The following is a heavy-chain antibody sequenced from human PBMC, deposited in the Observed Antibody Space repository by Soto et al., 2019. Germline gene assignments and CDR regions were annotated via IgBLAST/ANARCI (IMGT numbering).Heavy chain of an antibody. D-gene: IGHD3-16*01. CDR1: GFSLSTTGVG. CDR2: IYWHDDK. J-gene: IGHJ4*02. Sequence: SGPTLVNPTQTLTLTCTFSGFSLSTTGVGVSWIRQPPGKAREWLALIYWHDDKRYSPSLKSRLTITKDTSKNQVVLTMTNMDPVDTATYYCTHRGGATVGLYYFDYWGQGALVTAPQ. CDR3: THRGGATVGLYYFDY. V-gene: IGHV2-5*01.